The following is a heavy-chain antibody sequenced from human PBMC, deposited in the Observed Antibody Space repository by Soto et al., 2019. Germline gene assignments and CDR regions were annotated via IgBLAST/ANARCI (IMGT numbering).Heavy chain of an antibody. CDR1: GGTFSSYA. D-gene: IGHD3-3*01. Sequence: SVKVSCKASGGTFSSYAISWVRQAPGQGLEWMGGIIPIFGTANYAQKFQGRVTITADESTSTAYMELSSLRSEDTAVYYCARGGSITIPLDVWGQGTTVTVSS. CDR2: IIPIFGTA. J-gene: IGHJ6*02. CDR3: ARGGSITIPLDV. V-gene: IGHV1-69*13.